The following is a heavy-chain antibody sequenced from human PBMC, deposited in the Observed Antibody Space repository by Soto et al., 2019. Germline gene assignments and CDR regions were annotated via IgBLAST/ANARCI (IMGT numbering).Heavy chain of an antibody. V-gene: IGHV3-64D*08. CDR2: ISSNGGST. CDR1: GFTFSSYA. D-gene: IGHD3-9*01. Sequence: PGGSLRLSCPASGFTFSSYAMHWVRQAPGKGLEYVSAISSNGGSTYYADSVKGRFAISRDNSKNTLYLQMSSLRAEDTAVYYCVKDDYFDWLLFPYGMDVWGQGTTVTVSS. CDR3: VKDDYFDWLLFPYGMDV. J-gene: IGHJ6*02.